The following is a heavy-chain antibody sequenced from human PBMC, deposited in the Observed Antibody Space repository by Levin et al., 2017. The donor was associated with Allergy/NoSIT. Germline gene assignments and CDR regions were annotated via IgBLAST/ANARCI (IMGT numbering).Heavy chain of an antibody. J-gene: IGHJ4*02. CDR3: ARVGIAVAGRFLDY. D-gene: IGHD6-19*01. V-gene: IGHV3-74*01. Sequence: GESLKISCAASGFTFSSYWMHWVRQAPGKGLVWVSRINSDGSSTSYADSVKGRFTISRDNAKNTLYLQMNSLRAEDTAVYYCARVGIAVAGRFLDYWGQGTLVTVSS. CDR2: INSDGSST. CDR1: GFTFSSYW.